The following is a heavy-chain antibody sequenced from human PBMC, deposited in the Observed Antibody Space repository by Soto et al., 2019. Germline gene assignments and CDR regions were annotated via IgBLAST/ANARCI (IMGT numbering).Heavy chain of an antibody. V-gene: IGHV3-30-3*01. D-gene: IGHD3-16*02. CDR3: ARGQVIRSRFDY. Sequence: QVQLVESGGGVVQPGTSLRLSCAASGFTFNSYAMHWVRQAPGKGLEWVAVISYDGSNKYYADSVKGRFTISRDNSKNTLYLQMNSLRAEDTAEYYCARGQVIRSRFDYWGQGTLVTVSS. CDR1: GFTFNSYA. J-gene: IGHJ4*02. CDR2: ISYDGSNK.